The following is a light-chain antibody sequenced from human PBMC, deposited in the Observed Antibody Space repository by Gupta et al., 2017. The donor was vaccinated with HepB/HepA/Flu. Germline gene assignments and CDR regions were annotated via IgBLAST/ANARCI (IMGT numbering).Light chain of an antibody. Sequence: QTVVTQEPSFSVSPGGTVTLTCGSSSGSVSTNYYPSWYQQTPGQAPRTLNYSTKIRSSGVPDRFSGSILGNKAALTITGAQADYECDYYCVLYMGSGIWVFGGGTKLTVL. CDR1: SGSVSTNYY. V-gene: IGLV8-61*01. CDR3: VLYMGSGIWV. CDR2: STK. J-gene: IGLJ3*02.